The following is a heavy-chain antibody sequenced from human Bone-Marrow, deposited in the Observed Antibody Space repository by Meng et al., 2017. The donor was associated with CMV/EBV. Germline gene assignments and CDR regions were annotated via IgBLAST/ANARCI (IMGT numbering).Heavy chain of an antibody. Sequence: ASVKVSCKASGHTFTDYYMHWVRQAPGQGLECMGWINLNSGGTNYAQKFQGRVTMTRDTSISTAYMELSRLRSDDTAVYYCARGHSSSWPGGYWGQGTLVTVSS. CDR3: ARGHSSSWPGGY. J-gene: IGHJ4*02. CDR2: INLNSGGT. V-gene: IGHV1-2*02. CDR1: GHTFTDYY. D-gene: IGHD6-13*01.